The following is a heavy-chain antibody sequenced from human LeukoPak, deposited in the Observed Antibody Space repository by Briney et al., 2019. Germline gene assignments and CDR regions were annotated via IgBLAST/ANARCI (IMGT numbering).Heavy chain of an antibody. V-gene: IGHV3-23*01. J-gene: IGHJ4*02. D-gene: IGHD6-13*01. CDR2: ISGSGGST. Sequence: QPGGSLRLSCAASGFTFANYAMSWVRQGPGKGLEWVSTISGSGGSTYYADSVKGRFTTSRDNSKNTLFLQMNSLRADDTAVYFCAKDQKSIAATGYDYWGQGTLVTVSS. CDR3: AKDQKSIAATGYDY. CDR1: GFTFANYA.